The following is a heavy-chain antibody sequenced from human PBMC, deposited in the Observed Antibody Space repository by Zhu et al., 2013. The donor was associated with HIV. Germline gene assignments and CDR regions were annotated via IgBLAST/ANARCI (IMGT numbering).Heavy chain of an antibody. V-gene: IGHV1-18*01. CDR2: ISAYNGNT. CDR1: GYTFTSYG. CDR3: ARDEKVAPHTMYYYDSSTYYYYYGMDV. Sequence: QVQLVQSGAEVKKPGAPVKVSCKASGYTFTSYGISWVRQAPGQGLEWMGWISAYNGNTNYAQKLQGRVTMTTDTSTSTAYMELRSLRSDDTAVYYCARDEKVAPHTMYYYDSSTYYYYYGMDVWGQGTTVTVSS. D-gene: IGHD3-22*01. J-gene: IGHJ6*02.